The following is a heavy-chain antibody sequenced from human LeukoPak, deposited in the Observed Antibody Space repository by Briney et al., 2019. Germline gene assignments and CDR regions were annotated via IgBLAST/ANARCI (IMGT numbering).Heavy chain of an antibody. CDR2: IRSDGSIK. D-gene: IGHD6-13*01. CDR3: ANPQQLVPPAY. V-gene: IGHV3-30*02. CDR1: GFTFSNYG. J-gene: IGHJ4*02. Sequence: GGSLRLSCAASGFTFSNYGMHWVRQAPGKGLEWVAFIRSDGSIKYYADSVKGRFTISRDNSKNTLYLQMNSLRAEDTAVYYCANPQQLVPPAYWGQGTLVTVSS.